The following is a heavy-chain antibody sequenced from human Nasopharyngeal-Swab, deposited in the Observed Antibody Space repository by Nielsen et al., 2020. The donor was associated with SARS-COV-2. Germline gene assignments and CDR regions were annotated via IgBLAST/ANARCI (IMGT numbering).Heavy chain of an antibody. V-gene: IGHV1-2*04. Sequence: ASVKVSCKASGYTFTDYYMHWVRQAPGQGLEWMGWINPNSGGTNYAQKFQGWVTMTRDTSISTAYMELSRLRSDDTAVYYCARGWYCSGGSCSPSPFDYWGQGTLVTVSS. CDR3: ARGWYCSGGSCSPSPFDY. J-gene: IGHJ4*02. CDR1: GYTFTDYY. CDR2: INPNSGGT. D-gene: IGHD2-15*01.